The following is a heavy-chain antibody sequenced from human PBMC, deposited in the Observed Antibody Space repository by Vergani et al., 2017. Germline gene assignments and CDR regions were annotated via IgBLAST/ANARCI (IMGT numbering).Heavy chain of an antibody. Sequence: QVQLVQSGAEVKKPGASVKVSCKASGYTFTGYYMHWVRQAPGQGLEWMGWINPNSGGTNYAQKFQGRVTMTRDTSISTAYMELSRLRSDDTAVYYCARRPYSSSSVGYFDYGGQGTLVTVSS. V-gene: IGHV1-2*02. J-gene: IGHJ4*02. CDR2: INPNSGGT. D-gene: IGHD6-6*01. CDR3: ARRPYSSSSVGYFDY. CDR1: GYTFTGYY.